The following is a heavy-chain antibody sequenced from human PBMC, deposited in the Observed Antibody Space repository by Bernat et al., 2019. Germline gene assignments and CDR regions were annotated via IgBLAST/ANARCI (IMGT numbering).Heavy chain of an antibody. D-gene: IGHD6-19*01. CDR1: GFTFSSFP. CDR3: TRGSRGGDSSGGRPFDY. V-gene: IGHV3-30*04. CDR2: ISEGGTNK. Sequence: QVQLVESGGGVVQPGRSLRLSCAASGFTFSSFPMHWVRQVSGKGLEWVAVISEGGTNKYYADSVKGRFTISRDNSKNTLYLQMNSLRAEDTAVYYCTRGSRGGDSSGGRPFDYWGQGTLVTVST. J-gene: IGHJ4*02.